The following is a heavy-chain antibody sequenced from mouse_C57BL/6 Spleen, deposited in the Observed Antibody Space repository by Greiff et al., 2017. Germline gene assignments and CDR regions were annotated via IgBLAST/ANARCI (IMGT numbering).Heavy chain of an antibody. CDR3: ARWGYYGSSYCFDY. J-gene: IGHJ2*01. V-gene: IGHV1-82*01. CDR2: IYPGDGDT. Sequence: QVQLQQSGPELVKPGASVKISCKASGYAFSSSWMNWVKQRPGKGLEWIGRIYPGDGDTNYNGKFKGKATLTADKSSSTAYMQLSSLTSEDSAVYFCARWGYYGSSYCFDYWGQGTTLTVSS. CDR1: GYAFSSSW. D-gene: IGHD1-1*01.